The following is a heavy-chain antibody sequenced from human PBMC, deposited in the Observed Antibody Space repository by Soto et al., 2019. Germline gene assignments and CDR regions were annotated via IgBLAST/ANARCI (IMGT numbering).Heavy chain of an antibody. CDR1: GFTFSSYS. D-gene: IGHD3-22*01. CDR3: ASHNYDSSGYPDY. J-gene: IGHJ4*02. Sequence: GGSLRLSCAASGFTFSSYSMNWVRQAPGKGREGVSSISSSSSYIYYADSVKGRFTISRDNAKNSLYLQMNSLRAEDTAVYYCASHNYDSSGYPDYWGQGTLVTVSS. V-gene: IGHV3-21*01. CDR2: ISSSSSYI.